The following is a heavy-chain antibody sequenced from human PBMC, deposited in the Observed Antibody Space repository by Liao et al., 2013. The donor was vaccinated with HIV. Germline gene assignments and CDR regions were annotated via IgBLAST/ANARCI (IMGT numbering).Heavy chain of an antibody. CDR3: AREWWADDYGDFYYMDV. Sequence: QLQLQESGSGLVKPSQTLSLTCAVSGGSISSGGYSWSWIRQPAGKGLEWIGRIYTSGSTNYNPSLKSRVTMSVDTSKNQFSLKLSSVTAADTAVYYCAREWWADDYGDFYYMDVWGKGTTVTVSS. D-gene: IGHD4-17*01. J-gene: IGHJ6*03. CDR1: GGSISSGGYS. V-gene: IGHV4-61*02. CDR2: IYTSGST.